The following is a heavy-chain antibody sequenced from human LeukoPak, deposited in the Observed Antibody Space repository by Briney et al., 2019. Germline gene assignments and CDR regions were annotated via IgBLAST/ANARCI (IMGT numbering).Heavy chain of an antibody. D-gene: IGHD3-22*01. CDR2: ISSSSSYI. J-gene: IGHJ4*02. CDR3: ASTRNNYYDSSGYYNGVGDY. Sequence: PGGSLRLSCAASGFTFSSYSVNWVHQAPGKGLEWVSSISSSSSYIYYADSVKGRFTISRDNAKNSLYLQMNSLRAEDTAVYYCASTRNNYYDSSGYYNGVGDYWGQGTLVTVSS. V-gene: IGHV3-21*01. CDR1: GFTFSSYS.